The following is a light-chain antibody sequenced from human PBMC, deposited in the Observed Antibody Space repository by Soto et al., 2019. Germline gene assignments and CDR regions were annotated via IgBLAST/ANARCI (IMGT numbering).Light chain of an antibody. J-gene: IGKJ3*01. CDR2: GAS. CDR1: QSVSSSY. V-gene: IGKV3-20*01. Sequence: EIVLTQSPGTLSLSPGERATLSCRASQSVSSSYLAWYQQKPGQAPRLLIYGASNRATGIPDRFSGSGSGTDFTLTISRLEPEDFAVYYCKLYGSSPIFTFGPGTIVDIK. CDR3: KLYGSSPIFT.